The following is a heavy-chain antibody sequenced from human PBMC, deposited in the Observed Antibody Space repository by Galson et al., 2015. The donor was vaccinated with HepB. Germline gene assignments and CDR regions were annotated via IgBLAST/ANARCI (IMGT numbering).Heavy chain of an antibody. D-gene: IGHD1-26*01. CDR1: GFTFSSYG. Sequence: SLRLSCAASGFTFSSYGMHWVRQAPGKGLEWVAVISYDGSNKYYADSVKGRFTISRDNSKNTLYLQMNSLRAEDTAVYYYAKDRSGRPDAFDIWGQGTMVTVSS. V-gene: IGHV3-30*18. J-gene: IGHJ3*02. CDR2: ISYDGSNK. CDR3: AKDRSGRPDAFDI.